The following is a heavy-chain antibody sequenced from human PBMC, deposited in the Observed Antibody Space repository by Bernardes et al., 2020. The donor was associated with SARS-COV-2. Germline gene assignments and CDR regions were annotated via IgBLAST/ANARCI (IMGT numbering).Heavy chain of an antibody. CDR1: GFTFSSYW. V-gene: IGHV3-74*01. Sequence: GGSLRLSCAASGFTFSSYWMHWVRQIPGRGLLWLSRISTDGRTTNYADSVEGRFTISRDNAKNTLWLQMNSLGADDTAVYYCARGASSGYRIDYWGPGTLVTVSS. D-gene: IGHD3-22*01. CDR2: ISTDGRTT. CDR3: ARGASSGYRIDY. J-gene: IGHJ4*02.